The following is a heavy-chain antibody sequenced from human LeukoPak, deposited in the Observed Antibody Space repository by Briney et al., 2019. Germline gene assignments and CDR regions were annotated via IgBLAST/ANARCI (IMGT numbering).Heavy chain of an antibody. CDR2: ISGSGGST. CDR1: GFTFSSYA. CDR3: AKDPVLLWFGEFFGY. D-gene: IGHD3-10*01. V-gene: IGHV3-23*01. Sequence: PGGSLLLSCAASGFTFSSYAMSWVRQAPGKGLEWVAAISGSGGSTYYADSVKGRFTISRDNFKNTLYLQMNSLRAEDTAVYYCAKDPVLLWFGEFFGYWGQGTLVTVSS. J-gene: IGHJ4*02.